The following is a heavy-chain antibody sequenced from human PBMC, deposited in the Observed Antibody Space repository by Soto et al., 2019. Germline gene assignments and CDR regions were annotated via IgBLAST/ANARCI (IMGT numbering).Heavy chain of an antibody. V-gene: IGHV1-69*04. J-gene: IGHJ6*03. D-gene: IGHD6-13*01. Sequence: ASVKVSCKASGGTFSSYTISWVRQAPGQGLEWMGRIIPILGIANYAQKFQGRVTITADKSTSTAYMELSSLRSEDTAVYYCARDVEQQLDYYYYYYMDVWGKGTTVTVSS. CDR1: GGTFSSYT. CDR2: IIPILGIA. CDR3: ARDVEQQLDYYYYYYMDV.